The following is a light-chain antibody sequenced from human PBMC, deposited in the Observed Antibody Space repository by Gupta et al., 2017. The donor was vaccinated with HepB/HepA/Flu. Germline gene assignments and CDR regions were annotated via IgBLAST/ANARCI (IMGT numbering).Light chain of an antibody. Sequence: EIVLTQSPGTLSLSPGERATLSCRASQYVSSTYLAWYQQRPGQAPRLLIYSASNRATGIPDRFSGSGSGTDFTLTISILAPEVFAVYYCHHYGSSSWTFGQGTEVEIK. CDR2: SAS. J-gene: IGKJ1*01. V-gene: IGKV3-20*01. CDR1: QYVSSTY. CDR3: HHYGSSSWT.